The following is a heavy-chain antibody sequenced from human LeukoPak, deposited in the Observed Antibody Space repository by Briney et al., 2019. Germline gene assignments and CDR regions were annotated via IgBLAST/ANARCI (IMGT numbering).Heavy chain of an antibody. CDR2: IFYSGST. V-gene: IGHV4-59*05. D-gene: IGHD3-16*01. J-gene: IGHJ5*02. CDR3: ARQHNGGDNWRDWFDP. CDR1: GGSISSYY. Sequence: SETLSLTCTVSGGSISSYYWSWIRQPAGKGLEWIGSIFYSGSTYYNSSLKSRITLSMDSSKNQFSVKLSSVTAADTAVYFCARQHNGGDNWRDWFDPWGQGILVTVSS.